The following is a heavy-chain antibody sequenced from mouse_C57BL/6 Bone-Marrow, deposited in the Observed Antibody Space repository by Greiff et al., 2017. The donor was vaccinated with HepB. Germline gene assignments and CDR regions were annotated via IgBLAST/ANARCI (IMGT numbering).Heavy chain of an antibody. J-gene: IGHJ4*01. V-gene: IGHV5-12*01. CDR1: GFTFSDYY. Sequence: EVKLMESGGGLVQPGGSLKLSCAASGFTFSDYYMYWVRQTPEKRLEWVAYISNGGGSTYYPDTVKGRFTISRDNAKNTLYLQMSRLKSEDTAMNYCARRGEYAMDYWGQGTSVTVSS. CDR2: ISNGGGST. CDR3: ARRGEYAMDY.